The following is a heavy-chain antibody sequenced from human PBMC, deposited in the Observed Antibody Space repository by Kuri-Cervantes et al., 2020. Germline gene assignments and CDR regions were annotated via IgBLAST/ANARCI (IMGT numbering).Heavy chain of an antibody. V-gene: IGHV3-13*01. CDR2: INLAGDR. J-gene: IGHJ4*02. CDR3: ARDLGPFDF. CDR1: GFSLSNYD. Sequence: GGSLRLSCVASGFSLSNYDMRWVRQVAGKGLEWVSGINLAGDRYYAESVKGRFTISRDNAKNTLYLQMISLRVEDTADYYCARDLGPFDFWGRGSLVTVSS.